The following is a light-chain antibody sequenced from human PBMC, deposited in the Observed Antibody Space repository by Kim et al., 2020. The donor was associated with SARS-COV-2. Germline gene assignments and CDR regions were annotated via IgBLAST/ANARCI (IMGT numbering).Light chain of an antibody. V-gene: IGLV2-14*03. J-gene: IGLJ2*01. CDR2: DVT. CDR3: SSYISGNTLL. Sequence: GQSITISCTGAGSDIADYFYVSWYQQHTGRAPRLMISDVTNRPSGVSNRFSASTAGNPASLTISGLQPEDEADYYCSSYISGNTLLFGGGTQLTVL. CDR1: GSDIADYFY.